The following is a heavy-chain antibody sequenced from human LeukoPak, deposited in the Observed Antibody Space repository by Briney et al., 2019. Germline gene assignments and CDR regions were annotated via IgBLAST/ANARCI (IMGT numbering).Heavy chain of an antibody. V-gene: IGHV1-69*13. CDR1: GGTFSSYA. D-gene: IGHD4-17*01. CDR2: IIPIFGTA. Sequence: SVKVSCKASGGTFSSYAISWVRQAPGQGLEWMGGIIPIFGTANYAQKFQGRVTITADESTSTAYVELSSLRSEDTAVYYCASGVHDYGDYVFDYWGQGTLVTVSS. J-gene: IGHJ4*02. CDR3: ASGVHDYGDYVFDY.